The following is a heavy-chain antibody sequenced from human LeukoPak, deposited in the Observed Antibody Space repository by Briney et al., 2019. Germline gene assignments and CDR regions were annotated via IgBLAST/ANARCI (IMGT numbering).Heavy chain of an antibody. CDR3: ARVQQWLVGGCDY. Sequence: PGGSLRLSCAASGFTFSSYAMSWVRQAPGKGLEWVSAISGNGGSTYYADSVKGRFTISRDNSKNTLYLQMNSLRAEDTAVYYCARVQQWLVGGCDYWGQGTLVSVSS. CDR1: GFTFSSYA. V-gene: IGHV3-23*01. CDR2: ISGNGGST. D-gene: IGHD6-19*01. J-gene: IGHJ4*02.